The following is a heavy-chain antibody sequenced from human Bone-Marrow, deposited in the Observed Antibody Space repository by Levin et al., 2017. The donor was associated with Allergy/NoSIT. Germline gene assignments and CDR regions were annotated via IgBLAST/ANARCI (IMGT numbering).Heavy chain of an antibody. V-gene: IGHV3-30-3*01. J-gene: IGHJ4*02. CDR3: ARDNGAWIVVVTAKISLGY. D-gene: IGHD2-21*02. CDR2: ISYDGSNK. CDR1: GFTFKNYA. Sequence: GGSLRLSCAASGFTFKNYAMHWVRQAPGKGLEWVAVISYDGSNKYYADSVKSRFTISRDNSKNTLYLQMSSLRPEDTAVYYCARDNGAWIVVVTAKISLGYWGQGTLVTVSS.